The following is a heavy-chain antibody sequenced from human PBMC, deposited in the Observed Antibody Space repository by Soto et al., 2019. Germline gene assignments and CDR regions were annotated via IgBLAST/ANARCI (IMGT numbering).Heavy chain of an antibody. CDR2: IFSSGST. D-gene: IGHD5-12*01. J-gene: IGHJ4*02. CDR1: GASINTFY. CDR3: AREASYSAYNFAHGIQLCSFDF. V-gene: IGHV4-4*07. Sequence: SETRSLTCTVSGASINTFYWSWVRQPAGKGLEWIGRIFSSGSTTFNPSLESRVAMSVDTSKNHFSLNLSSVTAADMAVYYCAREASYSAYNFAHGIQLCSFDFWGQGALVTVSS.